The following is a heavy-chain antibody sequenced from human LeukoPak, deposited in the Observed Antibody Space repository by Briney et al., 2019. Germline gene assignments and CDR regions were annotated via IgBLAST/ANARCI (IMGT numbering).Heavy chain of an antibody. CDR1: GFTFSDYY. D-gene: IGHD6-25*01. Sequence: GGSLRLSCAASGFTFSDYYMSWIRQAPGKGLEWVSYISSSSSYIYYADSVKGRFTISRDNAKNSLYLQMNSLRAEDTAVYYCASGGSSGEISYWGQGTLVTVSS. CDR3: ASGGSSGEISY. CDR2: ISSSSSYI. V-gene: IGHV3-11*06. J-gene: IGHJ4*02.